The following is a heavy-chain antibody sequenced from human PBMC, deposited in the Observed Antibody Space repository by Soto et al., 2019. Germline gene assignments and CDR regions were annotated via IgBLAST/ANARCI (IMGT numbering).Heavy chain of an antibody. V-gene: IGHV4-59*01. Sequence: SETLSLTCTVSGGSISSYYWSWIRQPPGKGLEWIGYIYYSGSTNYNPSLKSRVTISVDTSKNQFSLKLNSVTAADTAVYYCARVPNYYDSSGYPRPMVDYWGQATRVTVS. CDR3: ARVPNYYDSSGYPRPMVDY. J-gene: IGHJ4*02. D-gene: IGHD3-22*01. CDR1: GGSISSYY. CDR2: IYYSGST.